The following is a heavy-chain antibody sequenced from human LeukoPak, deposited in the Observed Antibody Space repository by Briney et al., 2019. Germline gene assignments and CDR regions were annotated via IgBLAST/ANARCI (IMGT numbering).Heavy chain of an antibody. CDR1: GFTFDDYG. CDR2: ISSTSSHT. V-gene: IGHV3-21*01. D-gene: IGHD5-24*01. CDR3: ARLRSTQLRYFDVDY. J-gene: IGHJ4*02. Sequence: GGSLRLSCAASGFTFDDYGMSWVRQAPGKGLEWVSSISSTSSHTYYADSLEGRFTISRDNAKNSLYLQMNSLRAEDTAVYFCARLRSTQLRYFDVDYWGQGTLVTVSS.